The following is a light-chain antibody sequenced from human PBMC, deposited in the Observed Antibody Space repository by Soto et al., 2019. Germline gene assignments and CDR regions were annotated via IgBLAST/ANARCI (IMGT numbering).Light chain of an antibody. CDR2: EDN. Sequence: NFMLTQPHSVSESPGKTVTISCTGSSGSIASNYVQWYQQRPGSAPTTMIYEDNQRPSGVPERFSGSIDSSSNSASLTISGLKTEDEADYYCQSYDSNNHVVFGGGTKLTVL. CDR3: QSYDSNNHVV. V-gene: IGLV6-57*02. CDR1: SGSIASNY. J-gene: IGLJ2*01.